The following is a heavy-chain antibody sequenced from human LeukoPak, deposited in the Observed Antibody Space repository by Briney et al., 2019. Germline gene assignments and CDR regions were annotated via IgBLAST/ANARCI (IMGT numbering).Heavy chain of an antibody. D-gene: IGHD1-26*01. CDR1: GFTFSSYA. V-gene: IGHV3-33*08. CDR2: IKFDGNDK. CDR3: ARQVGSTRYYFDS. Sequence: GGSLRLSCAASGFTFSSYAMSWVRQAPGKGLEWVAGIKFDGNDKYYGDSVEGRFSISRDNSKNTLFLQMNSLRAEDTAVYYCARQVGSTRYYFDSWGQGTLVTVSS. J-gene: IGHJ4*02.